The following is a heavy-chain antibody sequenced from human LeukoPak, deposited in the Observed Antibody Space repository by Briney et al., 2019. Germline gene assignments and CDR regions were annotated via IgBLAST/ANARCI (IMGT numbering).Heavy chain of an antibody. J-gene: IGHJ4*02. D-gene: IGHD6-13*01. CDR1: GFTFSSYS. Sequence: GGSLRLSCAASGFTFSSYSMNWVRQAPGKGLEWVSSISSSSSYIYYADSVKGRFTISGDNAKNSLYLQMNSLRAEDTAVYYCASGLSAAIDYFDYWGQGTLVTVSS. V-gene: IGHV3-21*01. CDR2: ISSSSSYI. CDR3: ASGLSAAIDYFDY.